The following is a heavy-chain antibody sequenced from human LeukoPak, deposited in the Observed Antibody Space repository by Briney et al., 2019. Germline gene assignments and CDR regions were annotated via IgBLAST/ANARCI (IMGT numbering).Heavy chain of an antibody. V-gene: IGHV4-30-4*01. CDR2: IYYSGST. CDR1: GGSISSGDYY. CDR3: ARDTYYYDSSGYCGAFDI. Sequence: SQTLSLTCTVSGGSISSGDYYWSWIRQPPGKGLEWIGYIYYSGSTYYNPSLKNRVTISVDTSKNQFSLKLSSVTAADTAVYYCARDTYYYDSSGYCGAFDIWGQGTMVTVSS. J-gene: IGHJ3*02. D-gene: IGHD3-22*01.